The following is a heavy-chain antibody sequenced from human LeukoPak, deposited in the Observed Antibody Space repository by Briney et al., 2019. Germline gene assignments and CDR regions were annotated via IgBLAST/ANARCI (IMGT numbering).Heavy chain of an antibody. D-gene: IGHD3-3*01. CDR1: GGTFSSYA. J-gene: IGHJ3*02. V-gene: IGHV1-69*05. CDR3: AREFRTYYDFWSGPDAFDI. Sequence: GASVKVSCKASGGTFSSYAISWVRQAPGQGLEWMGGIIPIFGTANYAQKFQGRVTITTDESTSTAYVELSSLRSEDTAVYYCAREFRTYYDFWSGPDAFDIWGQGTMVTVSS. CDR2: IIPIFGTA.